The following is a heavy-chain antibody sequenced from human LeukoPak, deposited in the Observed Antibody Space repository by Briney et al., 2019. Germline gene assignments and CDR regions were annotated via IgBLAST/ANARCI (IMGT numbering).Heavy chain of an antibody. CDR1: GGSISDTTYF. V-gene: IGHV4-39*01. J-gene: IGHJ4*02. D-gene: IGHD3-9*01. Sequence: SETLSLTCSVSGGSISDTTYFWGRIRQPPGKGLEWIGSIYSSGSTYYNPSLKSRVTVSIDTSRNQFSLKLTSVAAAETAVYYCARSGYYDILSGYLYFFDYWGQGTLVTVSS. CDR3: ARSGYYDILSGYLYFFDY. CDR2: IYSSGST.